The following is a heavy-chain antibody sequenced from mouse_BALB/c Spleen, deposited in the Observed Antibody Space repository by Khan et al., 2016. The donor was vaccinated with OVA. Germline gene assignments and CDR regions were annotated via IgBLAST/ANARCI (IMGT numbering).Heavy chain of an antibody. CDR2: IWGGGGT. V-gene: IGHV2-6-4*01. J-gene: IGHJ4*01. CDR1: GLSLSRYN. D-gene: IGHD2-14*01. Sequence: QVQLKQSGPGLVAPSQSLSITCTVSGLSLSRYNIHWVRQPPGKGLEWLGMIWGGGGTDYNSTLKSRLSISKDNSKSQVFLKLNSLQTDDTAMYYRAGAYYRYDGYYAMDYWGQGTSVTVSS. CDR3: AGAYYRYDGYYAMDY.